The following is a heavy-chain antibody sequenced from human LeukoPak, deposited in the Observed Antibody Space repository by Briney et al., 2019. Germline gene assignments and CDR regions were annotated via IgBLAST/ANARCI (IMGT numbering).Heavy chain of an antibody. J-gene: IGHJ4*02. CDR3: TRDLTISGPIGI. CDR2: IDPNSGGT. D-gene: IGHD3-9*01. V-gene: IGHV1-2*06. Sequence: GASVKVSCKASGYTFTCYAMHWVRQAPGQGLEWVGRIDPNSGGTNYAQDFQGRVTITRDTSINTAYMELSRLRSDDTAKYYCTRDLTISGPIGIWGQGTLVTVSA. CDR1: GYTFTCYA.